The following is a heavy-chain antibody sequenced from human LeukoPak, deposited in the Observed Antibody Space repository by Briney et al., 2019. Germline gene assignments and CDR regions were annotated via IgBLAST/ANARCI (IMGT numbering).Heavy chain of an antibody. D-gene: IGHD6-19*01. V-gene: IGHV4-34*01. Sequence: SETLSLTCAVYGVSFSGYYWSWIRQPPGKGLEWIGEINHSGSTNYNPSLKSRVTISVDTSKNQFSLKLSSVTAADTAVYYCARPSGWSGPNWFDPWGQGTLVTVSS. CDR3: ARPSGWSGPNWFDP. J-gene: IGHJ5*02. CDR2: INHSGST. CDR1: GVSFSGYY.